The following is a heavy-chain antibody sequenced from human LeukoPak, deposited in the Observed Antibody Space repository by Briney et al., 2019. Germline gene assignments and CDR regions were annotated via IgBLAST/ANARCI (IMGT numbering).Heavy chain of an antibody. V-gene: IGHV3-23*01. CDR1: GFPFSDLA. CDR3: VKTMGSVDFDY. D-gene: IGHD3-10*01. Sequence: GGSLRLSCAASGFPFSDLAMVWVRQAPGKGLEWVSAISGNGGTTYYADSVKGRFTVSRDNSRNTLSLQMNSLRADDTAVYYCVKTMGSVDFDYWGQGTLVTVSS. CDR2: ISGNGGTT. J-gene: IGHJ4*02.